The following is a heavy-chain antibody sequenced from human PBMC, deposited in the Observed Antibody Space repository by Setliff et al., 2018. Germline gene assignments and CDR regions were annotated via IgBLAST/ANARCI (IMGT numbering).Heavy chain of an antibody. CDR1: GFTFRSYA. CDR3: ARDVFCSGGSCDNWFDP. D-gene: IGHD2-15*01. J-gene: IGHJ5*02. V-gene: IGHV3-23*01. CDR2: ISGSGGST. Sequence: GSLRLSCAASGFTFRSYAMSWVRQAPGKGLEWVSGISGSGGSTYYADSVKGRFTISRDNSKNTLYLQMNSLRAEDTAVYYCARDVFCSGGSCDNWFDPWGQGTLVTVSS.